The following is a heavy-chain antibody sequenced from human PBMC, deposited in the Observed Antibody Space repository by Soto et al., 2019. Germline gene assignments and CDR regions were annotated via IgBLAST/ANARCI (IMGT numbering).Heavy chain of an antibody. CDR2: INHSGST. V-gene: IGHV4-34*01. CDR1: GGSFSGYY. J-gene: IGHJ6*03. D-gene: IGHD1-7*01. Sequence: SETLSLTCAVYGGSFSGYYWSWIRQPPGKGLEWIGEINHSGSTNCNPSLKSRVTISVDTSKNQFSLNLSSVTAADTAVYYCARGVTGTTFYYYTTWTSGAKGPRSPSP. CDR3: ARGVTGTTFYYYTTWTS.